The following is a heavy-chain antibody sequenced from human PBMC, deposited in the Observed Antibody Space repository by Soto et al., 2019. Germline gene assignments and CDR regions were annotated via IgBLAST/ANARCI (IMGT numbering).Heavy chain of an antibody. D-gene: IGHD5-18*01. J-gene: IGHJ4*02. Sequence: PSATLSLTCTVSGGSISRYYWNWIRQPPGKGLEWIGYIYYSGSTNYNPSLKSRVTISVDTSKNQFSLKLSSVTATDTAVYYCAKIPPGYNYGYFYFDYWGQGTLVTVSS. CDR1: GGSISRYY. CDR2: IYYSGST. CDR3: AKIPPGYNYGYFYFDY. V-gene: IGHV4-59*08.